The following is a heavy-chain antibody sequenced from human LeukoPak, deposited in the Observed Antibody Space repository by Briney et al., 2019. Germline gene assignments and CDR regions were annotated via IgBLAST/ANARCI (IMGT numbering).Heavy chain of an antibody. J-gene: IGHJ5*02. CDR3: ARGRRSLNRYCSGGSCHNHNWFNP. D-gene: IGHD2-15*01. V-gene: IGHV4-39*07. CDR2: INHSGST. Sequence: PSETLSLTCNVSGVSISSSSYYWSWIRQPPGKGLEWIGEINHSGSTNYNPSLKSRVTISVDTSKNQFSLKLSSVTAADTAVYYCARGRRSLNRYCSGGSCHNHNWFNPWGQGTLVTVSS. CDR1: GVSISSSSYY.